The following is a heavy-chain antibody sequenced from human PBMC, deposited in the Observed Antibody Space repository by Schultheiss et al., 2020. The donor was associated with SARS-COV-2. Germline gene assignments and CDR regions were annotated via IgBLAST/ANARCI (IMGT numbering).Heavy chain of an antibody. CDR1: GGSFSGYY. V-gene: IGHV4-34*01. J-gene: IGHJ6*03. D-gene: IGHD2-2*01. CDR3: AKDGGDIVVVPAATYYHYYMDV. Sequence: SETLSLTCAVYGGSFSGYYWSWIRQPPGKGLEWIGEINHSGSTNYNPSLKSRVTISVDTSKNQFSLKLSSVTAADTAVYYCAKDGGDIVVVPAATYYHYYMDVWGKGTTVTVSS. CDR2: INHSGST.